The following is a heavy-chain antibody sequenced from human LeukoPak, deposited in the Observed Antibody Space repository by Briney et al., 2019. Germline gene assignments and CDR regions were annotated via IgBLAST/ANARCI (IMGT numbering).Heavy chain of an antibody. V-gene: IGHV3-21*01. D-gene: IGHD6-13*01. CDR1: GFTFSSYA. CDR3: ARGDSSSWYPFDY. CDR2: ISSSSSYT. Sequence: GGSLRLSCAASGFTFSSYAMSWVRQAPGKGLEWVSSISSSSSYTNYADSVKGRFTISRDNAKNSLYLQMNSLRAEDTAVYYCARGDSSSWYPFDYWGQGTLVTVSS. J-gene: IGHJ4*02.